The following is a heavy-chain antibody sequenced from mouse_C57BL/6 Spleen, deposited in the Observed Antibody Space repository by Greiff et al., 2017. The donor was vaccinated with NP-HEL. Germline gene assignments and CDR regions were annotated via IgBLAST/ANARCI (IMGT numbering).Heavy chain of an antibody. V-gene: IGHV3-6*01. J-gene: IGHJ2*01. CDR1: GYSITSGYY. CDR2: ISYDGSN. CDR3: ARYDGYYVDY. D-gene: IGHD2-3*01. Sequence: DVKLQESGPGLVKPSQSLSLTCSVTGYSITSGYYWNWIRQFPGNKLEWMGYISYDGSNNYNPSLKNRISITRDTSKNQFFLQLNSVTTEDTATYYCARYDGYYVDYWGQGTTLTVSS.